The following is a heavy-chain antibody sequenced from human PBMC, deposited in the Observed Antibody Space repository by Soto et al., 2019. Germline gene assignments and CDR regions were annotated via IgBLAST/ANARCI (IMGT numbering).Heavy chain of an antibody. D-gene: IGHD3-3*01. Sequence: SGPTLVHPTQTLTLTCTFSGFSLSTSGVGVGWIRQPPGKALEWLALIYWDDDKRYSPSLKSRLTITKDTSKNQVVLTMTNMDPVDTATYYCAHTYDTYYDFWSGYKPYWFDPWGQGTLVTVSS. CDR3: AHTYDTYYDFWSGYKPYWFDP. J-gene: IGHJ5*02. CDR1: GFSLSTSGVG. V-gene: IGHV2-5*02. CDR2: IYWDDDK.